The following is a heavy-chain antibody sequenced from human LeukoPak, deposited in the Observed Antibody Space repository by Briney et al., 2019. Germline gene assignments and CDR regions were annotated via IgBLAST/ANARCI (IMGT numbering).Heavy chain of an antibody. D-gene: IGHD3-9*01. V-gene: IGHV4-34*01. CDR2: IYYSGST. CDR1: GGSFSGYY. Sequence: SETLSLTCAVYGGSFSGYYWSWIRQPPGKGPEWIGSIYYSGSTYYNPSLKSRVTISVDTSKNQFSLKLSSVTAADTAVYYCARLSLTGYFPNWFDPWGQGTLVTVSS. J-gene: IGHJ5*02. CDR3: ARLSLTGYFPNWFDP.